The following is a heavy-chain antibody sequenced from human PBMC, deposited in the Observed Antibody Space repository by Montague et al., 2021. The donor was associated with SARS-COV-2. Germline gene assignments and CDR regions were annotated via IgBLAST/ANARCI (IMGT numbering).Heavy chain of an antibody. Sequence: PALLKPTQTLTLTCTFSGFSLSTSGMCVSWIRQPPGKALEWLARIDWDDDKHYSTSLKTRLTISKDTSKNQVVLTMTNMDPVDTATYYCARSSVVRGVSLDYWGQGTLVTVSS. CDR2: IDWDDDK. CDR3: ARSSVVRGVSLDY. D-gene: IGHD3-10*01. CDR1: GFSLSTSGMC. V-gene: IGHV2-70*11. J-gene: IGHJ4*02.